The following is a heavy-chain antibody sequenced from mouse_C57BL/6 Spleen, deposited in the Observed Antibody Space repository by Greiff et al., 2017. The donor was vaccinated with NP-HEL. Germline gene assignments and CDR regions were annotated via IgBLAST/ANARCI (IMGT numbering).Heavy chain of an antibody. CDR2: ISDGGSYT. CDR3: ARDEGWSYFDY. D-gene: IGHD2-3*01. J-gene: IGHJ2*01. CDR1: GFTFSSYA. V-gene: IGHV5-4*01. Sequence: VQLQESGGGLVKPGGSLKLSCAASGFTFSSYAMSWVRQTPEKRLEWVATISDGGSYTYYPDNVKGRFTISRDNAKNNLYLQMSHLKSEDTAMYYCARDEGWSYFDYWGQGTTLTVSS.